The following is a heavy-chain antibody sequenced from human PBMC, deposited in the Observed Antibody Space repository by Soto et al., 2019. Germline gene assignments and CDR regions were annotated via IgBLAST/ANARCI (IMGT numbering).Heavy chain of an antibody. CDR2: IYHSGNA. CDR1: NGSISSRKW. V-gene: IGHV4-4*02. Sequence: QVQLQESGPGLVKSSGTLSLTCTVSNGSISSRKWWTWVRQTPGKGLEWLGEIYHSGNANHNPSLKSRDTMSVDKSKNQFSLKLSSVTAADTAVYYCASKFGELLADAFDIWGQGTMVTVSS. CDR3: ASKFGELLADAFDI. D-gene: IGHD3-10*01. J-gene: IGHJ3*02.